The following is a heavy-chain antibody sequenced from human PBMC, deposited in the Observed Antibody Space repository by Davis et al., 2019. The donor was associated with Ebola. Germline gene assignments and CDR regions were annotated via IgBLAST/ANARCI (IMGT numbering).Heavy chain of an antibody. V-gene: IGHV3-9*01. Sequence: SLRLSCAASGFTFDDYAMHWVRQAPGKGLEWVSGISWNSGSIGYADSVKGRFTISRDNSKNTLYLQMNSLRAEDTAVYYCAKGFGVVLYWGQGTLVTVSS. J-gene: IGHJ4*02. CDR2: ISWNSGSI. D-gene: IGHD3-3*01. CDR3: AKGFGVVLY. CDR1: GFTFDDYA.